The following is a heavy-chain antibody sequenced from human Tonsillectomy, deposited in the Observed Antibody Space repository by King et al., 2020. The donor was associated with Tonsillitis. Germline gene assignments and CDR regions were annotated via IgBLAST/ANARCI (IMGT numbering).Heavy chain of an antibody. V-gene: IGHV2-70*01. D-gene: IGHD3-3*01. J-gene: IGHJ4*02. CDR1: VFSLSTSAMC. CDR3: ARTLPYYDFWSGYYFDY. Sequence: QVTLKESGPALVKPTQTLTLTCTFSVFSLSTSAMCVSWIRQPPGKALHLLAVIHWDDIKYYTASLRTRLTISKDTSKNQVVLTMTNMDPVDTATYYCARTLPYYDFWSGYYFDYWGQGTLVTVSS. CDR2: IHWDDIK.